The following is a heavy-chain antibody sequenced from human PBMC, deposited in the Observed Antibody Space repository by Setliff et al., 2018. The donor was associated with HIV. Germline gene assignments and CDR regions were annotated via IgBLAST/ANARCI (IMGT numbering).Heavy chain of an antibody. CDR2: IHHTGST. Sequence: PSETLSLTCAVSGGSISSDNWWSWVRQSPGKGLEWIAEIHHTGSTNFNPSLESRVIISVDKSKNQFSLNLSFVTAADTAMYYRARGTRYGDSKGGYWAFDLWGRGTLVTVSS. V-gene: IGHV4-4*02. CDR3: ARGTRYGDSKGGYWAFDL. D-gene: IGHD4-17*01. CDR1: GGSISSDNW. J-gene: IGHJ2*01.